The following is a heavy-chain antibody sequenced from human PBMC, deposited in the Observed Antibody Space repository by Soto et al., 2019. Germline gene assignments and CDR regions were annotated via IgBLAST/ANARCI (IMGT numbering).Heavy chain of an antibody. D-gene: IGHD3-3*01. Sequence: EVQLLESGGGVVQPGGSLRLSCAVSGFTFSSYSMNWIRQAPGRGLEWVSTISGAGRSTFYADSVKGRFTISRDNSRNPLFLHMTSLRAEDTARYYCARHPEDYQPYDARPSDVWGQGTMVTVSS. CDR2: ISGAGRST. CDR1: GFTFSSYS. CDR3: ARHPEDYQPYDARPSDV. J-gene: IGHJ3*01. V-gene: IGHV3-23*01.